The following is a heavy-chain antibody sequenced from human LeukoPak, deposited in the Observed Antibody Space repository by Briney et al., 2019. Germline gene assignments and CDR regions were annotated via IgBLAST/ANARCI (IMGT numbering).Heavy chain of an antibody. D-gene: IGHD1-26*01. V-gene: IGHV3-30*04. J-gene: IGHJ4*02. CDR3: ARVKGEYSGSSNFDY. CDR1: GFTLSSYA. CDR2: ISYDGSNK. Sequence: GGSLRLSCAASGFTLSSYAMHWVRQAPGKGLEWVAVISYDGSNKYYADSVKGRFTISRDNSKNTLYLQMNSLRAEDTAVYYCARVKGEYSGSSNFDYWGQGTLVTVSS.